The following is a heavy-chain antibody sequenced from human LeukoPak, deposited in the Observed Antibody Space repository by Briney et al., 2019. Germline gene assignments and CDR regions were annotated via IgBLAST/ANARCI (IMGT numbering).Heavy chain of an antibody. CDR3: ASATYYYDSSGYF. Sequence: ASVKVSCKAPGYTFTGYYMHWVRQAPGRGLEWMGWINPNSGGTNYAQKFQGRVTMTRDTSISTVYMELSRLRSDDTAVYYCASATYYYDSSGYFWDQGTLVTVSS. V-gene: IGHV1-2*02. CDR1: GYTFTGYY. D-gene: IGHD3-22*01. J-gene: IGHJ4*02. CDR2: INPNSGGT.